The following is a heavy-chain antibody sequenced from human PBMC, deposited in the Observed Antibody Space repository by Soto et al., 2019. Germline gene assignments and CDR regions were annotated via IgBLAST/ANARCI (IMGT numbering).Heavy chain of an antibody. J-gene: IGHJ6*02. CDR2: IIDSGGST. CDR1: GYSFSSWA. CDR3: AKGRSYYYYYGVDV. Sequence: AGSVGHCRAASGYSFSSWALGWARQAQGKGLEWVSDIIDSGGSTYYADSVKGRFTISRDNSKSTLYLQMNSLRAEDTALYYCAKGRSYYYYYGVDVWGQGTTVTVSS. V-gene: IGHV3-23*01.